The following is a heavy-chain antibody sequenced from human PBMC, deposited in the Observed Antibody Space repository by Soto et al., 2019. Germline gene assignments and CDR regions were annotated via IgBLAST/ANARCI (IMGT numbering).Heavy chain of an antibody. CDR3: ARVLYYGSGSYSPYGMDV. J-gene: IGHJ6*02. CDR1: GVSFNNNG. V-gene: IGHV1-69*01. D-gene: IGHD3-10*01. CDR2: VSPPFRTS. Sequence: QVQLVQSGAEVKKPGSSVKVSCKTSGVSFNNNGIGWVRQAPGHGLEWMGGVSPPFRTSNYARKFPGRISITADASTGTVNMELISLTSEDTAQYYCARVLYYGSGSYSPYGMDVWGQGTRVTVS.